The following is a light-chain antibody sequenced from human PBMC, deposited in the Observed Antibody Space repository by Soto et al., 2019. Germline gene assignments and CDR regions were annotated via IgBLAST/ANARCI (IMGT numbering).Light chain of an antibody. CDR2: GAS. V-gene: IGKV3-20*01. CDR1: QSVTTSL. CDR3: QQYGSSGT. Sequence: EIVLTQSPDTLSLSPGERATLSCRASQSVTTSLAWYQQKTGQPPRLLISGASRRATGIPDRFSGSGSGTDFTLTISGLEPEDFALYYCQQYGSSGTFGQGTKVDIK. J-gene: IGKJ1*01.